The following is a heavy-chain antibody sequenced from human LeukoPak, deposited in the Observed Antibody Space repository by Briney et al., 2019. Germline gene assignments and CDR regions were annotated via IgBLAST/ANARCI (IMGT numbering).Heavy chain of an antibody. CDR3: ARERREYYDSSGYPRFAFDI. V-gene: IGHV1-46*01. CDR2: INPSGGST. J-gene: IGHJ3*02. D-gene: IGHD3-22*01. Sequence: GASVKVSCKASGYTFTSYYMHWVRQAPGQGLEWMGIINPSGGSTSYAQKFQGRVTMTRDTSTSTVYMELSSLRSEDTAVYYCARERREYYDSSGYPRFAFDIWGQGTMVTVSS. CDR1: GYTFTSYY.